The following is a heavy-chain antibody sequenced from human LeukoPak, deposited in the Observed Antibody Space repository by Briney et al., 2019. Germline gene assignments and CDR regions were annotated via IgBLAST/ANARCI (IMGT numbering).Heavy chain of an antibody. D-gene: IGHD6-13*01. CDR2: IYHSGST. CDR1: GYSISSGYY. J-gene: IGHJ5*02. Sequence: SETLSLTCTVSGYSISSGYYWGWIRQPPGRGLEWIGCIYHSGSTYYNPSLKSRVTISVDTSKNQFSLKLSSVTAADTGVYCCTHSSSWYTPGAWGQGTLVTVSS. CDR3: THSSSWYTPGA. V-gene: IGHV4-38-2*02.